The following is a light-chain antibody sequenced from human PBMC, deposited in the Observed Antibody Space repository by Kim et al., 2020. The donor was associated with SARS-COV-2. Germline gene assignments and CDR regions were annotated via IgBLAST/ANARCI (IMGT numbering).Light chain of an antibody. J-gene: IGKJ3*01. V-gene: IGKV3-20*01. CDR1: QSVDSSF. CDR3: QQYGGSPIFS. CDR2: GTS. Sequence: PGERDTLSCRASQSVDSSFLAWYQQKPGQAPRLLIYGTSSRATGIPDRFSGSGSGTDFTLTINRLEPEDFAVYYCQQYGGSPIFSFGPGTKVDIK.